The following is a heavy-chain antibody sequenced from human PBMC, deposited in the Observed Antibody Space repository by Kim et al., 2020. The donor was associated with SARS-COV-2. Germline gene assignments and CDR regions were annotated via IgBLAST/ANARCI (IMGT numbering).Heavy chain of an antibody. CDR2: ISYDGSNK. J-gene: IGHJ5*02. Sequence: GGSLRLSCAASGFTFSSYAMHWVRQAPGKGLEWVAVISYDGSNKYYADSVKGRFTISRDNSKNTLYLQMNSLRAEDTAVYYCARMFGDYGDYSWFDPWG. D-gene: IGHD4-17*01. V-gene: IGHV3-30-3*01. CDR1: GFTFSSYA. CDR3: ARMFGDYGDYSWFDP.